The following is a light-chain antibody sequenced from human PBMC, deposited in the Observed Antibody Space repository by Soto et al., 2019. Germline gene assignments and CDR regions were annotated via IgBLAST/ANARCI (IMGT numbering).Light chain of an antibody. CDR2: DAS. Sequence: DIQMTQSPSTLSASVGDRVSITCRASQSITNCLAWYQQKPGKAPKLLIFDASSLRSGVPSRFSGSGSGTEFTLTISSLQPEDFATYYCQQHNPYSPSTFDQGTKLEIK. V-gene: IGKV1-5*03. CDR3: QQHNPYSPST. J-gene: IGKJ2*01. CDR1: QSITNC.